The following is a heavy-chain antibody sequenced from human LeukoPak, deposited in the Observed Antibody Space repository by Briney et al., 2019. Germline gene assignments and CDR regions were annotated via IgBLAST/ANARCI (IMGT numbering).Heavy chain of an antibody. V-gene: IGHV3-53*05. CDR2: IYSGGST. J-gene: IGHJ6*02. CDR1: GFTVSSNY. CDR3: ARDKTPPPLRYFDWLSLGGMDV. Sequence: GGSLRLSCAASGFTVSSNYMSWVRQAPGKGLEWVSVIYSGGSTYYADSVKGRFTISRDNSKNTLYLQMNSLRAEDTAVYYCARDKTPPPLRYFDWLSLGGMDVWGQGTTVTVSS. D-gene: IGHD3-9*01.